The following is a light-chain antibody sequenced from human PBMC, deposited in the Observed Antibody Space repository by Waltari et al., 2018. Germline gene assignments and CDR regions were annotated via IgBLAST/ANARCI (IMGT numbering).Light chain of an antibody. CDR2: VND. V-gene: IGLV1-40*01. Sequence: HSVLTQPPSVSGAPGQRVTIPCTGGSSNIGAGFYVSRYQQLPGRAPQPLIYVNDNRPSGVPDRFSGSRSGLSGSLAITGLQPEDEAKYYCQSYDTGLSAVVFGGGTELTVL. CDR1: SSNIGAGFY. CDR3: QSYDTGLSAVV. J-gene: IGLJ2*01.